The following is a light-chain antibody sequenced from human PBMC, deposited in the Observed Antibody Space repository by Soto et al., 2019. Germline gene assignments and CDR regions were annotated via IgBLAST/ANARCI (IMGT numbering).Light chain of an antibody. CDR3: QQSYSTRWT. Sequence: DIQMTQSPSSLSASVGDRVTITCRASQSISSYLNWYQQKPGKAPKLLIYAASSLQSGVPSRFSGSGSGTDFTLTISSLQPEDFATYYWQQSYSTRWTCGQGTKVEIK. CDR2: AAS. CDR1: QSISSY. V-gene: IGKV1-39*01. J-gene: IGKJ1*01.